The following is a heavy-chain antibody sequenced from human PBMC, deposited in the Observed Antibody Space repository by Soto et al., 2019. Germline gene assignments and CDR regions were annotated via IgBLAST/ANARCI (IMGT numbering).Heavy chain of an antibody. Sequence: SQTLSLTCAISGDSVSSNSAAWNWIRQSPSRGLEWLGRTYYRSKWYNDYAVSVKSRITINPDTSKKQFSQQLNSVTPKDKAVDYCARSLRRVDYYYGMDVWGQGTTVTVSS. CDR2: TYYRSKWYN. CDR1: GDSVSSNSAA. CDR3: ARSLRRVDYYYGMDV. J-gene: IGHJ6*02. D-gene: IGHD2-15*01. V-gene: IGHV6-1*01.